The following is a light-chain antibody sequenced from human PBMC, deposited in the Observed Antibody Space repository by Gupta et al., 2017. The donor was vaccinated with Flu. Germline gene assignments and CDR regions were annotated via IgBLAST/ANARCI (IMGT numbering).Light chain of an antibody. CDR2: DVI. J-gene: IGLJ1*01. CDR3: CSFAGGFYV. V-gene: IGLV2-11*01. CDR1: SSDIGGYNY. Sequence: SVTVSCTGTSSDIGGYNYVSWYQQHPGKAPKLMIYDVIKRPSGVPDRFSGSKSGNTASLTISGLQAEDEADYYCCSFAGGFYVFGTGTKVTVL.